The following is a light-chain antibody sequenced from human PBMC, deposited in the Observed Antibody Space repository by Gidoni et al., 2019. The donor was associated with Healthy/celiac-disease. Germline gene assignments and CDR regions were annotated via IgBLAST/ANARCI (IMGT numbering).Light chain of an antibody. CDR1: QSVISN. V-gene: IGKV3-15*01. Sequence: IVLTHSPATLSVSPGETATLSCRASQSVISNLAWYQQKPGQDPRLLIYSASPRATGIPARCSSSGSGTEFTLTISSMQSEDVAVYYCRQYNNWPPWTFGQGTKVEIK. J-gene: IGKJ1*01. CDR2: SAS. CDR3: RQYNNWPPWT.